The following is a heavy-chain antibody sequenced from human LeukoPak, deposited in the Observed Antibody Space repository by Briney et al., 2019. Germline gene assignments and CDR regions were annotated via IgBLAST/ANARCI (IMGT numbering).Heavy chain of an antibody. V-gene: IGHV4-30-2*02. CDR1: GGSISSGGYY. J-gene: IGHJ4*02. CDR2: IYHSGST. Sequence: SQTLSLTCTVSGGSISSGGYYWSWIRQPPGKGLEWIGYIYHSGSTYYNPSLKSRVTISVDTSKNQFSLKLSSVTAADTAVYYCASHNYYDSSGYFDYWGQGTLVTVSS. D-gene: IGHD3-22*01. CDR3: ASHNYYDSSGYFDY.